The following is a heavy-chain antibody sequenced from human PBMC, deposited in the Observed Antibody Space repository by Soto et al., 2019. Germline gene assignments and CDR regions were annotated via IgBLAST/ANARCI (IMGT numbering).Heavy chain of an antibody. CDR1: GFTFSNYW. V-gene: IGHV3-74*01. Sequence: GGSLRLSCVVSGFTFSNYWMYWVRQAPGKGLVWVSRINSDGSGTTYADSVKGRFTISRDNAKNTLYLQMHSLRAEDTAVYYCARVSRSAVTGYYSEFDYWGQGTLVTVSS. CDR3: ARVSRSAVTGYYSEFDY. D-gene: IGHD3-9*01. J-gene: IGHJ4*02. CDR2: INSDGSGT.